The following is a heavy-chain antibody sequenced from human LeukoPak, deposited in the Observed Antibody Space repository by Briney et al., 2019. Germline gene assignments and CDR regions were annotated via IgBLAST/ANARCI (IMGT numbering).Heavy chain of an antibody. CDR3: AREASDGGYYYYGMDV. V-gene: IGHV3-53*01. J-gene: IGHJ6*02. Sequence: GGSLRPSCAASGFTVSSSYMSWVRQAPGKGLEWVSVIYAGGSTYYADSVKGRFTISRDNSKNTLYLQMNSLRAEDTAVFYCAREASDGGYYYYGMDVWGQGTTVTVSS. CDR1: GFTVSSSY. CDR2: IYAGGST. D-gene: IGHD5-24*01.